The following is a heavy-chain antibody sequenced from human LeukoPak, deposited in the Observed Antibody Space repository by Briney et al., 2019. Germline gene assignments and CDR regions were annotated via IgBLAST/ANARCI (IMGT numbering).Heavy chain of an antibody. CDR2: IKPEGSSA. Sequence: GGSLRLSCAASGFTFSSSWMHWVRHTPGQGLVWVSYIKPEGSSASYADSVKGRFTISRDNAKNTLDLQMNSLRAEDTAVYYCARGGSPFYWGQGTLVTVSS. CDR3: ARGGSPFY. D-gene: IGHD3-10*01. J-gene: IGHJ4*02. V-gene: IGHV3-74*01. CDR1: GFTFSSSW.